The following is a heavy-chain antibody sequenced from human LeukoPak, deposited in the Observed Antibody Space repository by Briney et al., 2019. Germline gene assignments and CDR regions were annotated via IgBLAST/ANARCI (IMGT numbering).Heavy chain of an antibody. CDR3: AKGSYGLHDAFDI. V-gene: IGHV3-23*01. J-gene: IGHJ3*02. Sequence: SCKASGYTFTSQYMHWVRQAPGKGLEWVSAISGSGGSTYYADSVKGRFTISRDNSKNTLYPQMNSLRAEDTAVYYCAKGSYGLHDAFDIWGQGTMVTVSS. CDR1: GYTFTSQY. D-gene: IGHD5-18*01. CDR2: ISGSGGST.